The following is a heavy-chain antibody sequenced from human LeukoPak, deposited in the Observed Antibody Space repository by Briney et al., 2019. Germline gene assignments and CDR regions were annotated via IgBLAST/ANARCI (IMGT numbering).Heavy chain of an antibody. CDR3: ARHGVARKSSSYTYYYYYYMDV. CDR1: GYSFTRYW. J-gene: IGHJ6*03. D-gene: IGHD2-2*02. V-gene: IGHV5-51*01. CDR2: IYPGDSDT. Sequence: GESLKLSCKGYGYSFTRYWIGWVRQMPGKGLEWKGIIYPGDSDTRYSPSFQGQVTISADKSISTAYLQWSSLKASDTAMYYCARHGVARKSSSYTYYYYYYMDVWGNGTTVTVSS.